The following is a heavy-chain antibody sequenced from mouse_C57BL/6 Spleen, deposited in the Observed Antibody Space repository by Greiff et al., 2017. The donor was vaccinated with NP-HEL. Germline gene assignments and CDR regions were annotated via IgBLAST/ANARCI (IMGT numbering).Heavy chain of an antibody. Sequence: QVQLQQSGAELVRPGASVTLSCKASGYTFTDYEMHWVKQTPVHGLEWIGAIDPETGGTAYNQKFKGKAILTADKSSSTAYMELRSLTSEDSAVYYCTGNYYGSSGWFAYWGQGTLVTVSA. D-gene: IGHD1-1*01. CDR3: TGNYYGSSGWFAY. V-gene: IGHV1-15*01. CDR1: GYTFTDYE. J-gene: IGHJ3*01. CDR2: IDPETGGT.